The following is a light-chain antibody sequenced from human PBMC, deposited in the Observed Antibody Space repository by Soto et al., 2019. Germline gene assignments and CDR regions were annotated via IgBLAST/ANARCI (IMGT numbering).Light chain of an antibody. J-gene: IGLJ2*01. CDR1: SSNIGTPYD. CDR2: GNS. V-gene: IGLV1-40*01. CDR3: QSYCSSLSGNVI. Sequence: QSVLTQPPSVSGAPGQRVTISCTGSSSNIGTPYDVHWYQQLPGTAPKLLIYGNSNRPSGVPDRFSGSKSGTSASLAITGLPAEDEADYSCQSYCSSLSGNVIFGGGTKLTVL.